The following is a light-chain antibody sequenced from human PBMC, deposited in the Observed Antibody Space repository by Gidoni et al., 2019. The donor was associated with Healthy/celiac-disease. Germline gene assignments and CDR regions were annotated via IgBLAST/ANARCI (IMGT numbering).Light chain of an antibody. J-gene: IGLJ2*01. Sequence: QSVLTQPPSVSGAPGQRVTISCTGSSSNIGAGYDVHWYKQLPGTAPKLLIYGNSNRPSGVPDRFSGSKSGTSASLAITGLQAEDEADYYCQSYDSSLSASHVVFGGGTKLTVL. V-gene: IGLV1-40*01. CDR3: QSYDSSLSASHVV. CDR2: GNS. CDR1: SSNIGAGYD.